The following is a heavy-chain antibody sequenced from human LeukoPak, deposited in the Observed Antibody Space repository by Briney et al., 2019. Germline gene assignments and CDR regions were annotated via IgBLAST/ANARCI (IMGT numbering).Heavy chain of an antibody. D-gene: IGHD2-2*02. CDR2: INPNSGGT. CDR3: ARDARDSAYTVIYFDY. V-gene: IGHV1-2*02. Sequence: ASVKVSCKASGYTFTGYYMHWVRQAPGQGLEWMGWINPNSGGTNYAQKFQGRVTMTRDTSISTAYMELSSLRSDDTAVYSRARDARDSAYTVIYFDYWGQGTLVTVSS. CDR1: GYTFTGYY. J-gene: IGHJ4*02.